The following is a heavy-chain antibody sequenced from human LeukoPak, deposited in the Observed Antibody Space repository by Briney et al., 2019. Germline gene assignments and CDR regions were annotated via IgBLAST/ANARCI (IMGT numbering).Heavy chain of an antibody. V-gene: IGHV3-23*01. CDR1: GFTFSTYA. CDR3: AKDPLIAAADPMDGDY. D-gene: IGHD6-13*01. J-gene: IGHJ4*02. Sequence: GGSLRLSCAASGFTFSTYAMTWVRQAPGAGLEWVSAISSGYSTYYADSVRGRFIISRDNSKDTLYLQMNSLRAEDTAVYYCAKDPLIAAADPMDGDYWGQGTLVTVSS. CDR2: ISSGYST.